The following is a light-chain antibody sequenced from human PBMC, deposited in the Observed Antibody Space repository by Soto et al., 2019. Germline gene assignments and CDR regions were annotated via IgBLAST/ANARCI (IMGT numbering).Light chain of an antibody. CDR1: QSVSSSY. J-gene: IGKJ3*01. CDR3: QQYGSSPLCT. CDR2: GAS. V-gene: IGKV3-20*01. Sequence: EIVLTQSPGTLSLSPGERATLSCRASQSVSSSYLAWYQQKPGQAPRLLIYGASSRATAIPDRFSGSGSGTDFTLTIRRLEPEDLAVYYCQQYGSSPLCTFGPGTKVDIK.